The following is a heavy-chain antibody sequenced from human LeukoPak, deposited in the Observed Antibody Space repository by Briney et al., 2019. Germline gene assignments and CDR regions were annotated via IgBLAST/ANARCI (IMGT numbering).Heavy chain of an antibody. Sequence: MTSETLSLTCTVSGGSISSYYWSWIRQTPGKGLEWIGYIYDTGNTNYNPSLKSRITISVDTSKNQFSLKLSSVTAADTAMYFCARSPGAWGGDRNYSFDIWGQGTMVTVSS. CDR1: GGSISSYY. J-gene: IGHJ3*02. D-gene: IGHD2-21*02. CDR3: ARSPGAWGGDRNYSFDI. V-gene: IGHV4-59*01. CDR2: IYDTGNT.